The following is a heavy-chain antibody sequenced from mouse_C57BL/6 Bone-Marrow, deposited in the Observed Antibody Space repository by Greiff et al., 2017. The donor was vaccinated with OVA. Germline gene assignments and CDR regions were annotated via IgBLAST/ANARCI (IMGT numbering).Heavy chain of an antibody. CDR1: GFNIKDDY. CDR3: TSYGNFDY. V-gene: IGHV14-4*01. CDR2: FVPENGDT. Sequence: EVQLQQSGAELVRPGASVKLSCTASGFNIKDDYMHWVKQRPEQGLEWIGWFVPENGDTEYASKFQGKATITADTSSNTAYLQLSSLTSEDTAVYYCTSYGNFDYWGQGTTLTVSS. J-gene: IGHJ2*01. D-gene: IGHD2-1*01.